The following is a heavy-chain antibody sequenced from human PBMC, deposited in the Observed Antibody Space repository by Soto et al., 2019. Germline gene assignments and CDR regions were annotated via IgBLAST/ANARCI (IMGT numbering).Heavy chain of an antibody. V-gene: IGHV5-51*01. CDR1: GYIFSTYS. CDR3: ARQIYDSDTGPNFQYYFDS. Sequence: LGESLKISCKGSGYIFSTYSIGWVRQMPGKGLEWIGNIHSGDSNARYSPSFQGQVTISVDKSINTAYLQWSSVKASDTALYYCARQIYDSDTGPNFQYYFDSWGQGTPVTSPQ. D-gene: IGHD3-22*01. CDR2: IHSGDSNA. J-gene: IGHJ4*02.